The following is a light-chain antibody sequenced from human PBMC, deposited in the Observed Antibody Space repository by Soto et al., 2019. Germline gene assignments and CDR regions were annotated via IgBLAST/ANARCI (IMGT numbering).Light chain of an antibody. CDR1: QTISSW. CDR2: KTS. Sequence: DIQMTQSPSTLSGSVGDRVTITCRASQTISSWLAWYQQKPGKAPKLLIYKTSTLKSGVPSRFIGSGSGTEFALNISSLQPDHFATYYCQYYHSYLYTFSQATKVDIK. CDR3: QYYHSYLYT. J-gene: IGKJ2*01. V-gene: IGKV1-5*03.